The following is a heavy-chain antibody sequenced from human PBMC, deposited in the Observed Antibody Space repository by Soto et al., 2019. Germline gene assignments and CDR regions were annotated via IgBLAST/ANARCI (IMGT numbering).Heavy chain of an antibody. Sequence: GASVKVSCKASGGTFSSYAISWVRQAPGQGLEWMGGIIPIFGTANYAQKFQGRVTITADESTSTAYMELSSLRSEDTAVYYCARWVVRGANYYFDYWGQGTLVTVSS. CDR1: GGTFSSYA. CDR2: IIPIFGTA. D-gene: IGHD3-10*01. J-gene: IGHJ4*02. V-gene: IGHV1-69*13. CDR3: ARWVVRGANYYFDY.